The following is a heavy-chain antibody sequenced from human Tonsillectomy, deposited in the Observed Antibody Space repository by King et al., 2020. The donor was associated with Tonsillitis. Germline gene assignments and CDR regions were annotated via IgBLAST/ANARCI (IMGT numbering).Heavy chain of an antibody. CDR1: GDSISSSSHY. CDR2: VYYRGDT. Sequence: QLQESDPGLVKPSETLSLTCTVSGDSISSSSHYWGWVRQPPGKDLEWIGSVYYRGDTYYNPSLKSRVTVSVDPSKNQFSLNLSSVTATDTAVYYCAIQACCSSGSCYGGFDSWGQGTLVTVSS. J-gene: IGHJ4*02. V-gene: IGHV4-39*01. D-gene: IGHD2-15*01. CDR3: AIQACCSSGSCYGGFDS.